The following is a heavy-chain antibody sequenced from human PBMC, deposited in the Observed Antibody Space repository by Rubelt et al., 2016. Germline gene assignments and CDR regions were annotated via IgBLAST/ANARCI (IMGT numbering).Heavy chain of an antibody. V-gene: IGHV4-59*12. J-gene: IGHJ4*02. D-gene: IGHD3-10*01. Sequence: QVQLQESGPGLVKPSETLSLTCTVSGGSISSYYWSWIRQPPGKGLEWIGYIYYSGSTNYNPSLKSRVTISADTSKNQVSLKLSSVTAADTAVYYCASRGRYYGSGSYPPRTGIVDYWGQGTLVTVSS. CDR3: ASRGRYYGSGSYPPRTGIVDY. CDR1: GGSISSYY. CDR2: IYYSGST.